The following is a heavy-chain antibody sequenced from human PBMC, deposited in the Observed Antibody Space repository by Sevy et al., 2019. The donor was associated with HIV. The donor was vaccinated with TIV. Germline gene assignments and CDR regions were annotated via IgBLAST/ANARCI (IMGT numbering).Heavy chain of an antibody. CDR3: ASQGLYYDILTGYYSGNWFDP. CDR2: INPNSGGT. V-gene: IGHV1-2*02. D-gene: IGHD3-9*01. CDR1: GYTFTGYY. Sequence: ASVKVSCKASGYTFTGYYMHWVRQAPGQGLEWMGWINPNSGGTNYAQKFQGRVTMTRDTSISTAYMELSRLRSDDTAVYYCASQGLYYDILTGYYSGNWFDPWGQGTLATVSS. J-gene: IGHJ5*02.